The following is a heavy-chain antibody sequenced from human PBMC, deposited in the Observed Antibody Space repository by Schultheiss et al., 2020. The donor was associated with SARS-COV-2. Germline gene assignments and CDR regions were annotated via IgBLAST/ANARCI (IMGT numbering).Heavy chain of an antibody. Sequence: GGSLRLSCAASGFTFSAYWMHWVRQVPGKGLVWVSRINSDGRSTSYADSVKGRFIISRDNAKNTLYVQMNSLRAEDTAVYYCARDLRGKYFDLWGRGTLVTVSS. D-gene: IGHD3-16*01. V-gene: IGHV3-74*01. CDR1: GFTFSAYW. J-gene: IGHJ2*01. CDR2: INSDGRST. CDR3: ARDLRGKYFDL.